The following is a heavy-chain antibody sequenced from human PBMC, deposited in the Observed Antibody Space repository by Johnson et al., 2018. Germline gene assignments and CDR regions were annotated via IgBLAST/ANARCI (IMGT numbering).Heavy chain of an antibody. Sequence: QVQLQESGPGLVKPSETLSLTYTVSGASISSSSYYWGWIRQPPGKGLEWIGSIYYSGNTYYNPSLRSRVAISVDTPKNHFSLKLNSVTAADTAVYYCARSLRRGPFDYWGQGTLVTVSS. CDR2: IYYSGNT. D-gene: IGHD1-14*01. CDR1: GASISSSSYY. J-gene: IGHJ4*02. V-gene: IGHV4-39*02. CDR3: ARSLRRGPFDY.